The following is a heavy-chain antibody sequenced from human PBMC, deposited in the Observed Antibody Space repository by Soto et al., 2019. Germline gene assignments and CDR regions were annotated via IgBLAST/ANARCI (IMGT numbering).Heavy chain of an antibody. Sequence: VKVSCKASGGTFSSHAISWVRQAPGQGLEWMGGIIIIFGTTNYAQKFQGRVTLTADKSTSTVYMELRSLRSEDSAIYYCAIDRGEMATILDPWGQGTLVTVSS. V-gene: IGHV1-69*13. D-gene: IGHD5-12*01. CDR1: GGTFSSHA. CDR3: AIDRGEMATILDP. J-gene: IGHJ5*02. CDR2: IIIIFGTT.